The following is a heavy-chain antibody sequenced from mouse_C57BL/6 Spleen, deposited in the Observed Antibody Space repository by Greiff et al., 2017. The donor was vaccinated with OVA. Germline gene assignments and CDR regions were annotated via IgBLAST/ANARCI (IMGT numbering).Heavy chain of an antibody. CDR3: ARGGYDYEDYAMDY. D-gene: IGHD2-4*01. V-gene: IGHV1-42*01. Sequence: VQLQQSGPELVKPGASVKISCKASGYSFTGYYMNWVKQSPEKSLEWIGEINPGTGGTTYNQKFKAKATLTVDKSSSTAYMQLKSLTSEDSAVYYCARGGYDYEDYAMDYWGQGTSVTVSS. CDR2: INPGTGGT. J-gene: IGHJ4*01. CDR1: GYSFTGYY.